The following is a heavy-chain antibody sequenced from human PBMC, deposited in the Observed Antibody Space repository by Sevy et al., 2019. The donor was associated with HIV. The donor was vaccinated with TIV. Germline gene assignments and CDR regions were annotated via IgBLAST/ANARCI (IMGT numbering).Heavy chain of an antibody. D-gene: IGHD3-10*01. V-gene: IGHV1-2*02. CDR3: AREPNAAITMVWGVKGWFDP. CDR1: GYTFTGYY. CDR2: INPNSGGT. J-gene: IGHJ5*02. Sequence: ASVKVSCKASGYTFTGYYMHWVRQAPGQGLEWMGWINPNSGGTNYARKFQGRVTMTRDTSISTAYIELSRLRSDDTAVYYCAREPNAAITMVWGVKGWFDPWGQGTLVTVSS.